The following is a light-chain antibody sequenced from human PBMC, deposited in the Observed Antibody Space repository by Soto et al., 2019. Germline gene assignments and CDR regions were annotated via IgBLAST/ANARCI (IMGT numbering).Light chain of an antibody. V-gene: IGKV3-20*01. CDR3: QQYGSSGT. Sequence: EIVLKLTPSTLSVSPRERARLSCRASQSVSSNLAWYQQKPGQAPRLLIYGASNRATGIPDRFSGSGSGTDFTLTISRLEPEDFAVYYCQQYGSSGTFGQGSKVDIK. CDR1: QSVSSN. CDR2: GAS. J-gene: IGKJ1*01.